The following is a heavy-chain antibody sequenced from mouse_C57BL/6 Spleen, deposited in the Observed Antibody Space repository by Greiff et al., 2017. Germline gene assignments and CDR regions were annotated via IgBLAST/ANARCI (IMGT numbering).Heavy chain of an antibody. J-gene: IGHJ4*01. CDR1: GFTFSSYA. Sequence: EVHLVESGEGLVKPGGSLKLSCAASGFTFSSYAMSWVRQTPEKRLEWVAYISSGGDYIYYADTVKGRFTISRDNARNTLYLQMSSLKSEDTAMYYCTRNYDYDVRAMDYWGQGTSVTVSS. V-gene: IGHV5-9-1*02. D-gene: IGHD2-4*01. CDR3: TRNYDYDVRAMDY. CDR2: ISSGGDYI.